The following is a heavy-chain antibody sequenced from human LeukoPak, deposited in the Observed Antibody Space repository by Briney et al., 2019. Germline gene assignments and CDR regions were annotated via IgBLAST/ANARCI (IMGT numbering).Heavy chain of an antibody. V-gene: IGHV4-31*03. Sequence: SETLSLTRTVSGGSISSGGYYWSWIRQHPGKGLEWIGYIYYSGSTYYNPSLKSRVTISVDTSKNQFSLKLSSVTAADPAVYYCARVGEQQLALGFDPWGQGTLVTVSS. CDR2: IYYSGST. CDR3: ARVGEQQLALGFDP. J-gene: IGHJ5*02. CDR1: GGSISSGGYY. D-gene: IGHD6-13*01.